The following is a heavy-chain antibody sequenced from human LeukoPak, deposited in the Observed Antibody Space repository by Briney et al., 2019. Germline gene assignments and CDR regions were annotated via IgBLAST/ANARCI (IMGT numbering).Heavy chain of an antibody. CDR1: GYTFISYG. CDR3: AAWGVVPAAIPVSGAFDI. D-gene: IGHD2-2*02. J-gene: IGHJ3*02. CDR2: ISAYNGNT. Sequence: ASVKVSCKASGYTFISYGISWVRQAPGQGLEWMGWISAYNGNTNYAQKLQGRVTMTTDTSTSTAYMELRSLRSEDTAVYYCAAWGVVPAAIPVSGAFDIWGQGTMVTVSP. V-gene: IGHV1-18*01.